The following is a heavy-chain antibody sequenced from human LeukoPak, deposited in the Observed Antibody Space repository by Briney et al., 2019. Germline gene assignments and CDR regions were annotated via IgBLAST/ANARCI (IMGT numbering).Heavy chain of an antibody. V-gene: IGHV3-23*01. D-gene: IGHD6-13*01. CDR3: AKDRAQQLVLDF. CDR1: GFTFSSYA. CDR2: IIGSGSST. J-gene: IGHJ4*02. Sequence: GGSLRLSCAASGFTFSSYAMSWVRQAPGKGREWVSAIIGSGSSTYYADSVKGRFTISRDNSKNTLFLQMNTLRAEDTAVHYCAKDRAQQLVLDFWGQGTLVTVSS.